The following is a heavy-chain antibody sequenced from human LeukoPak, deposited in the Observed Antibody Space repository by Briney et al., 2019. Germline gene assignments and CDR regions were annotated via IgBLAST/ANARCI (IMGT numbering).Heavy chain of an antibody. CDR2: ISSSGSTI. V-gene: IGHV3-11*01. CDR3: ARDRAPYSGYDQYYYNGMDV. CDR1: GFTFSDYY. J-gene: IGHJ6*02. Sequence: PGGSLRLSCAASGFTFSDYYMSWIRQAPGKGLEWVSYISSSGSTIYYADSVKGRFTISRDNAKNSLYLQMNSLRAEDTAVYYCARDRAPYSGYDQYYYNGMDVWGQGTTVTVSS. D-gene: IGHD5-12*01.